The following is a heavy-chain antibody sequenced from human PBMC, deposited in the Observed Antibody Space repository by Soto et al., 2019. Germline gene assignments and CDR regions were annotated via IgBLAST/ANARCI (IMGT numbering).Heavy chain of an antibody. CDR1: GYSFTSYW. CDR2: IDPSDSYT. Sequence: GESLKISCKGSGYSFTSYWISWVRQMPGKGLEWMGRIDPSDSYTNYSPSFQGHVTISADKSISTAYLQWSSLKASDTAMYYCARLVDIVVVPGDLDVWGQGTTVTVS. CDR3: ARLVDIVVVPGDLDV. D-gene: IGHD2-2*03. V-gene: IGHV5-10-1*01. J-gene: IGHJ6*02.